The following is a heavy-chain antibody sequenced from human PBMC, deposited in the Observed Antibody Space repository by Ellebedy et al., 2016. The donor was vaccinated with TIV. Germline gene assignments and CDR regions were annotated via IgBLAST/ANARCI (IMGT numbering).Heavy chain of an antibody. CDR2: INYSGRT. Sequence: GSLRLSCTVSGGSISSSSYYWVWIRQPPGKGLEWIGSINYSGRTYYNPSLKSRLTISVDTSRNQFSLKLNSVTAADTAVYYCARGGGSFSDYWGQGTLVTVSS. V-gene: IGHV4-39*07. J-gene: IGHJ4*02. D-gene: IGHD2-15*01. CDR1: GGSISSSSYY. CDR3: ARGGGSFSDY.